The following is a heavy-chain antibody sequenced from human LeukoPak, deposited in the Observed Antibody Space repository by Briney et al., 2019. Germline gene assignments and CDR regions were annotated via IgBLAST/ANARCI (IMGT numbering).Heavy chain of an antibody. Sequence: SVKVSCKASGGTFSNYAINWVRQAPGQGLEWMGGIIPIFGKANYAQKFQGRVTITADESTRTAYMELSSLRSEDTAVYYCARGWLAETTVVTPYNYWGRGTLVSVSS. CDR1: GGTFSNYA. V-gene: IGHV1-69*13. CDR3: ARGWLAETTVVTPYNY. CDR2: IIPIFGKA. D-gene: IGHD4-23*01. J-gene: IGHJ4*02.